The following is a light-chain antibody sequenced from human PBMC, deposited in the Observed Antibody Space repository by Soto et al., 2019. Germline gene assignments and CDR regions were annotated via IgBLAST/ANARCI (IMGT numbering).Light chain of an antibody. Sequence: EIVMTQSPATLSVSPVGRAPLSCRASQSISGTLAWYQQKPGQAPRLLIYGAFTRATGFPARFSGSGSGTDFTLTITSLQSEDFAVYYGQQYDNWPWTFGQGTKVDIK. CDR2: GAF. J-gene: IGKJ1*01. CDR1: QSISGT. CDR3: QQYDNWPWT. V-gene: IGKV3-15*01.